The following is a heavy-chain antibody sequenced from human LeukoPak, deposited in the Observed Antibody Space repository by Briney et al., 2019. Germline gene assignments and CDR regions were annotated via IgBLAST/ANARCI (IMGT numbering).Heavy chain of an antibody. CDR2: IYSGGST. Sequence: PGGSLRLSCAASGFTVSSSYMSWVRQAPGKGLEWVSVIYSGGSTDYADSVKGRFTISRDNSKNTLYLQMNSLRAEDTAVYYCARDTSGWYYFDYWGQGTLVTVSS. V-gene: IGHV3-53*01. CDR1: GFTVSSSY. CDR3: ARDTSGWYYFDY. D-gene: IGHD6-19*01. J-gene: IGHJ4*02.